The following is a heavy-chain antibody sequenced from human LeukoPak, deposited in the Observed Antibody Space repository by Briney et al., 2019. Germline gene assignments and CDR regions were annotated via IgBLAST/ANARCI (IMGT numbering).Heavy chain of an antibody. CDR3: ARYGDY. V-gene: IGHV3-48*03. Sequence: GGSLRLSCAASGFTFSSYEMNWVRQAPGKGLEWVSYISSSGNTIYYADSVKGRFTISRDNAKNSLYLQMNSLRAEDTAIYYCARYGDYWGQGTLVTVSS. D-gene: IGHD4-17*01. CDR1: GFTFSSYE. CDR2: ISSSGNTI. J-gene: IGHJ4*02.